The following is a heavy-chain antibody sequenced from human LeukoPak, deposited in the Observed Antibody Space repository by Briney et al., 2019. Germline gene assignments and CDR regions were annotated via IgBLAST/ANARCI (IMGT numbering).Heavy chain of an antibody. CDR3: ASRPTTVTTMSYAFDI. CDR2: ISSSSSTI. V-gene: IGHV3-48*04. CDR1: EFTFSSYS. J-gene: IGHJ3*02. D-gene: IGHD4-17*01. Sequence: GGSLRLSCAASEFTFSSYSMNWVRQAPGKGLEWVSYISSSSSTIYYADSVKGRFTISRDNAKNSLYLQMNSLRAEDTAVYYCASRPTTVTTMSYAFDIWGQGTMVTVSS.